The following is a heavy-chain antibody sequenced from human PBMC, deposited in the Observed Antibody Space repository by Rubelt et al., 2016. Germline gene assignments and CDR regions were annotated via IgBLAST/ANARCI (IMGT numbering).Heavy chain of an antibody. CDR2: INHSGST. CDR1: GGSFSGYY. J-gene: IGHJ4*02. V-gene: IGHV4-34*01. CDR3: ARAYYYGSGSYFPVDY. D-gene: IGHD3-10*01. Sequence: QVQLQQWGAGLLKPSETLSLTCAVYGGSFSGYYWSWIRQPPGKGLEWIGEINHSGSTNYNPSLKSRVTISVDTSKNQFSLKLSSVTAADTAVYYCARAYYYGSGSYFPVDYWGQGTLVTVSS.